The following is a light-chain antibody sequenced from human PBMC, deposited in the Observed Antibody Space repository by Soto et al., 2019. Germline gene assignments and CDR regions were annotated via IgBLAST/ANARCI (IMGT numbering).Light chain of an antibody. CDR1: SSDVGGYNY. J-gene: IGLJ1*01. V-gene: IGLV2-11*01. CDR3: CSYAGSYTYV. CDR2: DVS. Sequence: QSALTQPRSVSGSPGQSVTISCTGTSSDVGGYNYVSWYQQHPGKAPKLMIYDVSKRPSGVPDRFSGSKSGNTASLTISGLQAVDDADYYCCSYAGSYTYVFGTGTKLTVL.